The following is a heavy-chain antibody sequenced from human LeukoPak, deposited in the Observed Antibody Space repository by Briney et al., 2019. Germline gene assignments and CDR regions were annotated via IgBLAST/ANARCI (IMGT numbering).Heavy chain of an antibody. CDR3: ARGTPTLGY. J-gene: IGHJ4*02. D-gene: IGHD3-16*01. CDR2: ISNSGGDT. Sequence: GGSLRLSCAASGFTFSSYAMSWVRQAPGKGLEWVSLISNSGGDTYYAHSVKGRFTISRDNSKDTLYLQMNSLRAEDTAVYSCARGTPTLGYWGQGTLVTVSS. CDR1: GFTFSSYA. V-gene: IGHV3-23*01.